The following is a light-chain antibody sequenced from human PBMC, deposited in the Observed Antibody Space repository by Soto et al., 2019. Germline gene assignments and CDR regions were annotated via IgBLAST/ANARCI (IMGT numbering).Light chain of an antibody. CDR3: QHYNSYSEA. J-gene: IGKJ1*01. CDR1: QNIFTY. Sequence: DIQMTQSPSYLSASVGDRVTISCRASQNIFTYLNWYQQKPGKAPKLLIYKASTLKSGVPSRFSGSGSGTEFTLTISSLQPDDFATYYCQHYNSYSEAFGQGTKVDIK. V-gene: IGKV1-5*03. CDR2: KAS.